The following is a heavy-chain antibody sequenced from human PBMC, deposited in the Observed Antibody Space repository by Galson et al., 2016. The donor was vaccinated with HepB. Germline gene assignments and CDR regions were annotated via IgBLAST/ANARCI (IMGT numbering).Heavy chain of an antibody. V-gene: IGHV4-34*01. J-gene: IGHJ4*02. D-gene: IGHD3-10*01. CDR3: ASDGESSFDV. CDR1: GGSFTAYS. CDR2: IDHSGSP. Sequence: SETLSLTCTVYGGSFTAYSWGWIRQPPGKGLEWIGKIDHSGSPNYNPSLKSRVTISLDTSKNQFSLKLSSVAAADTGVYYCASDGESSFDVWGQGTLVTVSS.